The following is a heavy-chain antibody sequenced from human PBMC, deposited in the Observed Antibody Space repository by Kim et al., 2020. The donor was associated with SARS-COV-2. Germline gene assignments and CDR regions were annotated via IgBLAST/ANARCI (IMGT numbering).Heavy chain of an antibody. CDR3: ARVTAGPLPYYFDY. J-gene: IGHJ4*02. Sequence: NPALKSGVTISVDASKNQFSLKLSSVTAADTAVYYCARVTAGPLPYYFDYWGQGTLVTVSS. D-gene: IGHD3-10*01. V-gene: IGHV4-59*01.